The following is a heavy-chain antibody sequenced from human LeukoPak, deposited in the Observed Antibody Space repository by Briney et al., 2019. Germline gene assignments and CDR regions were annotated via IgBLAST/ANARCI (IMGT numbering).Heavy chain of an antibody. CDR1: GFTFSSYS. Sequence: GGSLRLSCAASGFTFSSYSMNWVRQAPGKGLEWVSSISSSSSYIYYADSVKGRFTISRDNAKNSLYLQMNSLRDDDTALYYCVRVHRYSSSWDSFDYWGQGTLVTVSS. CDR3: VRVHRYSSSWDSFDY. V-gene: IGHV3-21*04. D-gene: IGHD6-13*01. CDR2: ISSSSSYI. J-gene: IGHJ4*02.